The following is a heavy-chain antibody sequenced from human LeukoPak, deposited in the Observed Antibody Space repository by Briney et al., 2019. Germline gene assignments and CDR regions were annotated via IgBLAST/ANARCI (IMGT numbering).Heavy chain of an antibody. J-gene: IGHJ4*02. CDR1: GFTFSSYG. CDR2: ISGSGDST. CDR3: AKSHHVTAIDY. Sequence: PGGSLRLSCAASGFTFSSYGMHWVRQAPGKGLEWVSGISGSGDSTYYADSAKGRFTISRDNSKNTLSLQMNSLRADDTAVYYCAKSHHVTAIDYWGQGTLVTVSS. D-gene: IGHD2-21*02. V-gene: IGHV3-23*01.